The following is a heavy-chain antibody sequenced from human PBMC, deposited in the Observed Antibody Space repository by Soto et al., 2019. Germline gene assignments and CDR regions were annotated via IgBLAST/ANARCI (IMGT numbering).Heavy chain of an antibody. CDR1: GFTFSSYA. CDR2: IGGSAGSA. Sequence: PGGSLRLSCAASGFTFSSYAMSWFRQAPGKGLEWVSAIGGSAGSAYYADSVKGRFTISRDISKNTLYLQMNSLRAGDTAVYYCAKSGSQIIYYYGMAVWGQGTTVTVSS. CDR3: AKSGSQIIYYYGMAV. V-gene: IGHV3-23*01. J-gene: IGHJ6*02. D-gene: IGHD1-26*01.